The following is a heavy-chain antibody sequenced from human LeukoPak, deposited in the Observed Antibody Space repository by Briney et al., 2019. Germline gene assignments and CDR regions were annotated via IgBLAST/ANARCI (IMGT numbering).Heavy chain of an antibody. J-gene: IGHJ4*02. CDR1: GYTFTGYY. V-gene: IGHV1-2*02. CDR3: SRDSGYCSGGSCWYFDF. D-gene: IGHD2-15*01. Sequence: ASVKVSCKASGYTFTGYYIHWVRQAPGQGLEWMGWINPNSGGTNYAQKFQGRVTMTRDTSMSTAYLELSGLRSDDTAVYYCSRDSGYCSGGSCWYFDFWGQGTLVTVSA. CDR2: INPNSGGT.